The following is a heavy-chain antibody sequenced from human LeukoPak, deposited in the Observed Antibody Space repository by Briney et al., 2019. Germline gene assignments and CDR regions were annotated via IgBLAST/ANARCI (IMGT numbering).Heavy chain of an antibody. CDR3: ARSDLTAIKFGY. V-gene: IGHV4-39*01. CDR2: IYYSGST. D-gene: IGHD2-21*02. CDR1: GGSLSSSSYY. J-gene: IGHJ4*02. Sequence: SETLSLTCTVSGGSLSSSSYYWGWIRQPPGKGLEWIGSIYYSGSTYYNPSLKSRVTISVDTSKNQSSLKLSSVTAADTAVYYCARSDLTAIKFGYWGQGTLVTVSS.